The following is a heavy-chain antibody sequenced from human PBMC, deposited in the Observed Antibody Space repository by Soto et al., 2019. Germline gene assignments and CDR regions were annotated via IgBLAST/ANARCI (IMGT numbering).Heavy chain of an antibody. Sequence: QLQLQESGPGLVKPSETLSLTCTVSGGSISSSSYYWGWIRQPPGKGLEWIGSIYYSGSTYYNPSIKSRVTISVDTSKNQFSLKLSSVTAADTAVYYCAKGGSGSYSNAYDIWGQGTRVTVSS. D-gene: IGHD3-10*01. J-gene: IGHJ3*02. V-gene: IGHV4-39*01. CDR3: AKGGSGSYSNAYDI. CDR1: GGSISSSSYY. CDR2: IYYSGST.